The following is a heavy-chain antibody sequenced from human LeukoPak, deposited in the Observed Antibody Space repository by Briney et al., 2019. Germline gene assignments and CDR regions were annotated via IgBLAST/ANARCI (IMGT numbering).Heavy chain of an antibody. J-gene: IGHJ4*02. CDR3: ARRDPGLYFFDH. D-gene: IGHD2-8*01. Sequence: GESLKISCQGSGYIFTSYWIGWVRQKPGKGPEWMGIMYPGDSDTAYSPSFQGQVTMSVDKSLNTAYLQWSSLKASDTAIYYCARRDPGLYFFDHWGQGTLVTVSS. CDR1: GYIFTSYW. V-gene: IGHV5-51*01. CDR2: MYPGDSDT.